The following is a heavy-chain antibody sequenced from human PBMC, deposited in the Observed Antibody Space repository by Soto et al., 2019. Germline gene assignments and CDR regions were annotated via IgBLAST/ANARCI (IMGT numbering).Heavy chain of an antibody. V-gene: IGHV1-18*01. D-gene: IGHD2-21*01. CDR2: ISGRSGGT. J-gene: IGHJ6*02. Sequence: QGQLVQSGVEVTKPGASVRVSCKASGYPFTNYRINWVRLAPGQGLEWMGRISGRSGGTNYGPKFRDRITMATDTSSKTAYMELRMLRFDDTAVYYCAKDGGHGARMHICGMDVWGQGTTVTVSS. CDR3: AKDGGHGARMHICGMDV. CDR1: GYPFTNYR.